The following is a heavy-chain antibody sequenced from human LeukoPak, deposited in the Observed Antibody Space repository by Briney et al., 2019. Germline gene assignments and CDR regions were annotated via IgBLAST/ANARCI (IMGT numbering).Heavy chain of an antibody. CDR3: ARELYYFDTGSFDY. Sequence: GGSLRLSCAASGFTFSNYAIHWVRQAPGKGLEWVTMISPDGTNEYYAGSVKGRFIIFRDNSKNTLYLQMNSLRLEDTALYYCARELYYFDTGSFDYWGQGTLVTVSS. CDR2: ISPDGTNE. D-gene: IGHD3-22*01. J-gene: IGHJ4*02. V-gene: IGHV3-30-3*01. CDR1: GFTFSNYA.